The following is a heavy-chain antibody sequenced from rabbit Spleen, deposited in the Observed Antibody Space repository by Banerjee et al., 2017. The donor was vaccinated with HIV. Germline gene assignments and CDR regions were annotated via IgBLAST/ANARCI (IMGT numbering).Heavy chain of an antibody. CDR1: GVSFSSNHY. CDR2: IEGGNSAFS. CDR3: ARDSGSSFSSYGMDL. J-gene: IGHJ6*01. D-gene: IGHD8-1*01. V-gene: IGHV1S40*01. Sequence: QSLEESGGGLVKPGASLTLTCTASGVSFSSNHYMCWVRQAPGKGLEWIACIEGGNSAFSYFASWAKGRFTISKTSSTTVTLQMTSLTAADTVTYFCARDSGSSFSSYGMDLWGQGTLVTVS.